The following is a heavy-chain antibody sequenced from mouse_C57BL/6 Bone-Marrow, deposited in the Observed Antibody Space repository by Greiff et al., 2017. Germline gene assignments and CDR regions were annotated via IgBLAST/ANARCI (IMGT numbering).Heavy chain of an antibody. CDR2: IDPSASYT. J-gene: IGHJ3*01. V-gene: IGHV1-50*01. CDR3: ARRGDYGGFAY. Sequence: VQLQQPGAELVKPGASFKLSCKASGYPFPSYWLQWVKQRPGQGLEWIGEIDPSASYTNYNQKFTGKATLTVDTSSSTAYVQLSSLTSEDSAFYYCARRGDYGGFAYWGQGTLVTVSA. CDR1: GYPFPSYW. D-gene: IGHD2-4*01.